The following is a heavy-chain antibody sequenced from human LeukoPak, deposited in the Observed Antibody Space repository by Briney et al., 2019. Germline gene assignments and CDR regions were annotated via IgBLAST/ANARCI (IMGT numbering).Heavy chain of an antibody. Sequence: ASVKVSCKASGYTFTSYYMHWVQQAPGQGLEWMGIINPSGGSTSYAQKFQGRVTMTRDTSTSTVYMELCSLRSEDTAVYYCARKPLAAAGLRTTEYFQHWGQGTLVTVSS. V-gene: IGHV1-46*01. CDR1: GYTFTSYY. CDR3: ARKPLAAAGLRTTEYFQH. D-gene: IGHD6-13*01. CDR2: INPSGGST. J-gene: IGHJ1*01.